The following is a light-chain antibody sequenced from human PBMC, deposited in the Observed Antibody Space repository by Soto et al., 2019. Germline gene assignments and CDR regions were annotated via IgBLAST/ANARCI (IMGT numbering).Light chain of an antibody. CDR2: AAS. Sequence: DIQMTQSPSSLSASVGDRVTITCRASQNIANSLNWYQQKPGKAPRVLIYAASSLHSGVPSRFSGSGSGTDFTLTISSLQSEDFATYYCQRSSSTPRTFGQGNRVEIK. V-gene: IGKV1-39*01. CDR3: QRSSSTPRT. CDR1: QNIANS. J-gene: IGKJ1*01.